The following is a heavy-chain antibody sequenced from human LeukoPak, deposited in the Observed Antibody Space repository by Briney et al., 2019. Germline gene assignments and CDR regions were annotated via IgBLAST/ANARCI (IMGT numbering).Heavy chain of an antibody. J-gene: IGHJ4*02. V-gene: IGHV3-23*01. CDR3: AKRTLIVGATRGYYFDY. D-gene: IGHD1-26*01. CDR2: ISGSGGST. Sequence: GGSLRLSCAASGFTFSSYAMSWVRQAPGKGLEWVSAISGSGGSTYYADSVKGRFTISRDNSKNTLYLQMNSLRAEDTAVYYCAKRTLIVGATRGYYFDYWGQGTLVTVPS. CDR1: GFTFSSYA.